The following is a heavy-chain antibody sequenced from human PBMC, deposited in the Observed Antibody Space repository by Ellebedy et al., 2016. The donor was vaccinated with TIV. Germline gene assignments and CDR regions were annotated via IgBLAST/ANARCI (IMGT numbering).Heavy chain of an antibody. D-gene: IGHD6-19*01. CDR1: GGTFSSYA. J-gene: IGHJ4*02. CDR3: ATFVAGAGQFDH. Sequence: SVKVSCKSSGGTFSSYAIPWVRQAPGHGLEWLGGIIPSLGLGTVKIVQKFQDRVTISADISTSTTYMDLIRLTSDDTAVYYCATFVAGAGQFDHWGQGTLVTVSS. CDR2: IIPSLGLGTV. V-gene: IGHV1-69*06.